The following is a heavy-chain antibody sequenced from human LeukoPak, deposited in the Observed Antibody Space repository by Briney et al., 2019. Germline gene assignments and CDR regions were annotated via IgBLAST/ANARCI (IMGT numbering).Heavy chain of an antibody. J-gene: IGHJ3*02. CDR2: INPSGGST. D-gene: IGHD2-2*01. CDR3: AGRVEVPAASDAFDI. Sequence: ASVKVSCKASGYTFTSYYMHWVRQAPGQGLEWMGIINPSGGSTSYAQKFQGRVTMTGDTSTSTVYMELSSLRSEDTAVYYCAGRVEVPAASDAFDIWGQGTMVTVSS. CDR1: GYTFTSYY. V-gene: IGHV1-46*01.